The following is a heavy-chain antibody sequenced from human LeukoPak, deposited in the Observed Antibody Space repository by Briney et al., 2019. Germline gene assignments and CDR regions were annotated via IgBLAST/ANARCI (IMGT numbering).Heavy chain of an antibody. CDR2: ISGTGGST. CDR3: VKGDTTWELPHDY. Sequence: GGSLRLSCAASGFTFSSYAMSWVRQAPGKGLEWVSAISGTGGSTYYADSVKGRFTISRDNSKNTLYLQMNSLRAEDTAVYYCVKGDTTWELPHDYWGQGTLVTVSS. J-gene: IGHJ4*02. CDR1: GFTFSSYA. V-gene: IGHV3-23*01. D-gene: IGHD1-26*01.